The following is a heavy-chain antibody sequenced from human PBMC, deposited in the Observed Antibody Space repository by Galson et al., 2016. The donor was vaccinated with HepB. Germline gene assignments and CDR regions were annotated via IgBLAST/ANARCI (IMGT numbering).Heavy chain of an antibody. J-gene: IGHJ6*02. Sequence: SLRLSCAASGFTFNTYSIHWVRQAPGKGLEWVAVISYDGSDKDYADSVKGRFTISRDNSKNMLYLQMNSLRNEDTAVYYCARSTSDSSTWYVNYYYGMDGWGQGTTVTVSS. CDR1: GFTFNTYS. CDR3: ARSTSDSSTWYVNYYYGMDG. V-gene: IGHV3-30-3*01. D-gene: IGHD6-13*01. CDR2: ISYDGSDK.